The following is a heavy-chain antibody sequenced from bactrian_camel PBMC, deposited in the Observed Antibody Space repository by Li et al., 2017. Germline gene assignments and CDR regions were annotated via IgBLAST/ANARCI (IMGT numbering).Heavy chain of an antibody. J-gene: IGHJ6*01. Sequence: VQLVESGGGSVRPGRSLSLSCATSEYTFSTNEMSWVRQAPGKGLEWVSTINNIGSNIYYADSVKGRFTISRDNAKNMLYLQLNSLKTEDTAMYYCAKRGLYSEYDEDDYNSWGQGTQVTVS. V-gene: IGHV3S40*01. D-gene: IGHD4*01. CDR1: EYTFSTNE. CDR3: AKRGLYSEYDEDDYNS. CDR2: INNIGSNI.